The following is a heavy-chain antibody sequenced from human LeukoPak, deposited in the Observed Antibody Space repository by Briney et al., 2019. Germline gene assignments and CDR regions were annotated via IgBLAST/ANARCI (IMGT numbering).Heavy chain of an antibody. CDR2: ISSSSSYI. CDR1: GFTFSSYS. D-gene: IGHD6-19*01. CDR3: ARDYSGWGRDFDY. J-gene: IGHJ4*02. Sequence: GGSLRLSCAASGFTFSSYSMNWVRQATGKGLEWVSSISSSSSYIYYADSVKGRFTISRDNAKNSLYLQMNSLRAEDTAVYYCARDYSGWGRDFDYWGQGTLVTVSS. V-gene: IGHV3-21*01.